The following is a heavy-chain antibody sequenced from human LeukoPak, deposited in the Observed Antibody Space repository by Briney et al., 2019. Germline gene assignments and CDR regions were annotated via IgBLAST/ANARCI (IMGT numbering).Heavy chain of an antibody. Sequence: SGTLSLTCTVSGGSISSSSYYWGWIRQPPGKGLEWIGSIYYSGSTYYNPSLKSRVTISVDTSKNQFSLKLSSVTAADTAVYYCARRVSGYYYYFDYWGQGTLVTVSS. CDR2: IYYSGST. V-gene: IGHV4-39*01. J-gene: IGHJ4*02. D-gene: IGHD3-3*01. CDR1: GGSISSSSYY. CDR3: ARRVSGYYYYFDY.